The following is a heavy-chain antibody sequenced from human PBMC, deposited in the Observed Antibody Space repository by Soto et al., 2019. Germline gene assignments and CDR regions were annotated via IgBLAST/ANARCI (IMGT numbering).Heavy chain of an antibody. Sequence: QVQLVQSGAEVKKPGSSVKVSCKASGGTFSSYAISWVRQAPGQGLEWMGGIMPIFGIANYAQKSQGRVTSTPDESTSTAYRELSSLRSEDTAVYYCARDGNLEVQLEGVYYYYGRDVWGQGTTVTVSS. D-gene: IGHD1-1*01. J-gene: IGHJ6*02. CDR2: IMPIFGIA. V-gene: IGHV1-69*05. CDR3: ARDGNLEVQLEGVYYYYGRDV. CDR1: GGTFSSYA.